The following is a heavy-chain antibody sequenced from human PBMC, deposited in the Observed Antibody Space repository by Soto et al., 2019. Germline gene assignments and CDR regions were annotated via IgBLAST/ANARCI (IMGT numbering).Heavy chain of an antibody. CDR2: VDTTGGT. V-gene: IGHV4-4*07. CDR3: AKDDSGAADI. J-gene: IGHJ3*02. D-gene: IGHD3-16*01. CDR1: GGSISSYS. Sequence: QVQLQESGPGLVEPSETLSLTCTVSGGSISSYSWNWIRQPAGKGLAWIGRVDTTGGTNYIPSLKSRVTMSVATSKNQFSLNLRFVTAADTAVYFCAKDDSGAADIWGQGTMVTVS.